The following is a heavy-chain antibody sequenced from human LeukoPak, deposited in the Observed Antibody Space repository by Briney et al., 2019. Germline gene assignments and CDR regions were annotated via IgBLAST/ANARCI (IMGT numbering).Heavy chain of an antibody. CDR2: ISYDGSNK. D-gene: IGHD1-26*01. J-gene: IGHJ3*02. CDR1: GFTFSSYG. V-gene: IGHV3-30*18. CDR3: AKDRSFRLGAFDI. Sequence: GGSLRLSCAASGFTFSSYGMHWVRQAPGKGREWVAVISYDGSNKYYADSVKGRFTISRDNSKNTLYLQMNSLRAEDTAVYYCAKDRSFRLGAFDIWGQGTMVTVSS.